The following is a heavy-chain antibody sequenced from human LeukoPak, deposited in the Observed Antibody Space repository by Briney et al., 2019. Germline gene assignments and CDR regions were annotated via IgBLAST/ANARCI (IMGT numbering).Heavy chain of an antibody. CDR3: ARVVNGLGIY. CDR2: IKQDGSEK. CDR1: GFTFSSYA. V-gene: IGHV3-7*01. J-gene: IGHJ4*02. Sequence: GSLRLSCAASGFTFSSYAMSWVRQAPGKGLEWVANIKQDGSEKYYVDSVKGRFTISRDNAKNSLYLQMNSLRAEDTAVYYCARVVNGLGIYWGQGTLVTVSS. D-gene: IGHD6-13*01.